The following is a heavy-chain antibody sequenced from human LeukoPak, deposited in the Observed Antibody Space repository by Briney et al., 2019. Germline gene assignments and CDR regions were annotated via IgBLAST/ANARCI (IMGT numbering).Heavy chain of an antibody. CDR1: GGSFSGYY. D-gene: IGHD5-18*01. V-gene: IGHV4-34*01. J-gene: IGHJ4*02. CDR3: ARVKVEFGYSYGLDY. CDR2: INHSGST. Sequence: SETLSLTCAVYGGSFSGYYWSWLRQPPGKGLEWIGEINHSGSTNYNPSLKSRVTISVDTSKNQFSLKLSSVTAADTAVYYCARVKVEFGYSYGLDYWGQGTLVTVSS.